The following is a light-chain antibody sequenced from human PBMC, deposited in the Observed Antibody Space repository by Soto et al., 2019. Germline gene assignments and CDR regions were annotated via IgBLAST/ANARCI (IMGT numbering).Light chain of an antibody. V-gene: IGKV3-20*01. CDR1: QIVATNF. CDR2: GAS. Sequence: EIVLTQSPGTLSLSPGERATLSCRASQIVATNFLAWYQQKKGQPPRLLIYGASSRDTGIPDRFSGSGSGTDFTLTISRLEPEDFSVYYCQQYGSSPLTFGGGTKVDIK. J-gene: IGKJ4*01. CDR3: QQYGSSPLT.